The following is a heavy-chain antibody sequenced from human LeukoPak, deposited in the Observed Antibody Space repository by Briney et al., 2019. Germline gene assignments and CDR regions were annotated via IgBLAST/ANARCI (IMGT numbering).Heavy chain of an antibody. Sequence: GGSLRRSCAATGFTFKDYGMHWVRQPPEKGLEWVSSINWNGGGTDYADSVKGRFTISRDNAKNSLYLQLSSLRPEDTALYYCAKHMRATNTYSFFGLDVWGQGTTVTVSS. J-gene: IGHJ6*02. V-gene: IGHV3-9*01. CDR1: GFTFKDYG. D-gene: IGHD1-26*01. CDR2: INWNGGGT. CDR3: AKHMRATNTYSFFGLDV.